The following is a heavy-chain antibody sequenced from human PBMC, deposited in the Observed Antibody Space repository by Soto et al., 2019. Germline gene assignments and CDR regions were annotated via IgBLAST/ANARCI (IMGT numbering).Heavy chain of an antibody. Sequence: PGGSLRLSCAASGFTFNDYTMHWVRQAPGKGLEWVSLISWDGGTTYYADSVKGRFTISRDNSKNSLYLQMNSLTSVTAADTALYYCARHRPQEDGSKKGFDYWGQGTPVTVSS. D-gene: IGHD6-6*01. CDR1: GFTFNDYT. J-gene: IGHJ4*02. CDR2: ISWDGGTT. CDR3: ARHRPQEDGSKKGFDY. V-gene: IGHV3-43*01.